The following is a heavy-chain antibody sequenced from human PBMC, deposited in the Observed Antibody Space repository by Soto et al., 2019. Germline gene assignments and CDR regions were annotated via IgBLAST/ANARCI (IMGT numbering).Heavy chain of an antibody. Sequence: SETLSLTCTVSGGSISSYYWSWIRQPPGKGLEWIGYIYYSGSTNYNPSLKSRVTISVDTSKNQFSLKLNSVTAADTAVYYCARGVTWYNWFGLWAQGTLVPGSS. CDR2: IYYSGST. CDR1: GGSISSYY. D-gene: IGHD2-8*02. CDR3: ARGVTWYNWFGL. J-gene: IGHJ5*02. V-gene: IGHV4-59*12.